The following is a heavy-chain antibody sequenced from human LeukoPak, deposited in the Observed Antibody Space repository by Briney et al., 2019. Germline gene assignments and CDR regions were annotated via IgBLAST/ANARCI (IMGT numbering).Heavy chain of an antibody. D-gene: IGHD6-19*01. CDR2: ISSSSSTI. V-gene: IGHV3-48*01. CDR3: ARDGRDSSGWYDWFDP. CDR1: GFTFSSYS. Sequence: GGSLRLSCAASGFTFSSYSMNWVRQAPGKGLEWVSYISSSSSTIYYADSVKGRFTISRDNAKNSLYLQMNSLRGEDTAVYYCARDGRDSSGWYDWFDPWGQGTLVTVSS. J-gene: IGHJ5*02.